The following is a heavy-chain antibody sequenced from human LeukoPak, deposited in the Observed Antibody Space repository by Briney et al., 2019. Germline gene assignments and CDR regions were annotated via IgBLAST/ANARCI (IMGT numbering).Heavy chain of an antibody. Sequence: SETLSLTCTVSGGSISSGSYYWSWIRQPAGKGLEWIRRIYTSGSTNYNPSLKSRVTRSVDTSKNQSSLKLSSVTAADTAVYYCARETDWGDRDYWGQGTLVTVSS. CDR2: IYTSGST. CDR1: GGSISSGSYY. CDR3: ARETDWGDRDY. J-gene: IGHJ4*02. V-gene: IGHV4-61*02. D-gene: IGHD3/OR15-3a*01.